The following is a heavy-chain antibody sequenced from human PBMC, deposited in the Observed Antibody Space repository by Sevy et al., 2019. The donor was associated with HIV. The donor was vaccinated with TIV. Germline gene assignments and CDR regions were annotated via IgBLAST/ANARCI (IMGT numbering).Heavy chain of an antibody. CDR3: AKRPTAA. CDR2: MKVDGREE. CDR1: GFTLSDSG. V-gene: IGHV3-30*02. Sequence: GGSLRLSCAASGFTLSDSGVHWVRQAPGKGLEWVAFMKVDGREEFYTDSVKGRFTISRDSSKNTVYLQMHSLRGEDTAVYYCAKRPTAAWGQGTLVTVSS. J-gene: IGHJ5*02.